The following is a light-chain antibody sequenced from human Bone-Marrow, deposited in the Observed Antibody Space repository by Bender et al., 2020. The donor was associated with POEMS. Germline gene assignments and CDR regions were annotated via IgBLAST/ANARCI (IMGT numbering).Light chain of an antibody. V-gene: IGLV1-44*01. CDR1: SSNIGAHA. CDR2: SSH. Sequence: QSVLTQPPSASGTPGQRVTISCSGGSSNIGAHAVNWYQHLPGTAPKLLIYSSHRRPSEVPDRFSGSRSGTSASLAISGLQSEDEADYYCAVWDDNQSGLYVFGTGTKVTVL. CDR3: AVWDDNQSGLYV. J-gene: IGLJ1*01.